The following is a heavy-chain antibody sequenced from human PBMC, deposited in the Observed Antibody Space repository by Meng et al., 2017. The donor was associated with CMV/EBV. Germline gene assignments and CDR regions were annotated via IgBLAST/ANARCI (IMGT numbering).Heavy chain of an antibody. CDR1: GYTFTSYD. CDR3: ARSLGARRTGIAAAGFDY. CDR2: MNPNSGNT. V-gene: IGHV1-8*03. Sequence: ASVQVSCKASGYTFTSYDINWVRQATGQGLEWMGWMNPNSGNTGYAQKFQGRVTITRNTSISTAYMELSSLRSEDTGVYYCARSLGARRTGIAAAGFDYWGQGTLVTVSS. J-gene: IGHJ4*02. D-gene: IGHD6-13*01.